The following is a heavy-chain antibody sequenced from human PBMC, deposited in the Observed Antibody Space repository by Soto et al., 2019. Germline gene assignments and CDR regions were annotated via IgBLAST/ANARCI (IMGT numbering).Heavy chain of an antibody. CDR3: AGSIVVVTSFDY. J-gene: IGHJ4*02. V-gene: IGHV1-3*01. D-gene: IGHD3-22*01. CDR1: GYTFTSYA. CDR2: INAGNGNT. Sequence: QVQLVQSGAEVKKPGASVKVSCKASGYTFTSYAMHWVRQAPGQRLEWMGWINAGNGNTKYSQKFQGRVTITRDTSARTAYMELSSLRSEDTAVYYCAGSIVVVTSFDYWGQGTLVTVSS.